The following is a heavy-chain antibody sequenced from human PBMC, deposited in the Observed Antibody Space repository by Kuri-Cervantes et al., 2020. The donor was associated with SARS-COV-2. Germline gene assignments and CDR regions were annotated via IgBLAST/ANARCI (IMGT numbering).Heavy chain of an antibody. Sequence: GESLKISCAASGFTFDDYALHWVRQAPGKGLVWVSRINSDGSSTSYADSVKGRFTISRDNAKNTLYLQMNSLRAEDTAVYYCARTPSYYDILTGYYGDAFDIWGQGTMVTVSS. J-gene: IGHJ3*02. CDR1: GFTFDDYA. CDR3: ARTPSYYDILTGYYGDAFDI. V-gene: IGHV3-74*01. D-gene: IGHD3-9*01. CDR2: INSDGSST.